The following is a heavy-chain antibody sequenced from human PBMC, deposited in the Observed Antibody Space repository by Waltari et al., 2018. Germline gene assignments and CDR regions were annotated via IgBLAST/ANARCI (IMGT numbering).Heavy chain of an antibody. Sequence: QVQLVQSGAEVKKPGSSVKVSCKASGGTFSRYAISWVRQAPGQGLEWMGGIIPIFGTANDAQKFQGRVTTTTDETTSTAYMELNSLRAEDTAVYYCAKDRAMENWGQGTLVTVSS. CDR1: GGTFSRYA. V-gene: IGHV1-69*05. D-gene: IGHD5-18*01. CDR3: AKDRAMEN. CDR2: IIPIFGTA. J-gene: IGHJ4*02.